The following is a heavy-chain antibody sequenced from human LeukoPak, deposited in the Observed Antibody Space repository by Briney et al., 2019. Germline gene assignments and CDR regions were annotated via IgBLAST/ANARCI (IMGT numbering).Heavy chain of an antibody. J-gene: IGHJ4*02. D-gene: IGHD5-18*01. V-gene: IGHV3-48*03. CDR3: ARGLRGYTYGLDY. CDR2: ISSSDSTI. Sequence: HAGGSLRLSCTASGFSFNIYEMNWVRQAPGKGLEWVSYISSSDSTIYYADSVKGRFTISRDSAKDLLYLQMNSLRAEDTAVYYCARGLRGYTYGLDYSGQGTLVAVSS. CDR1: GFSFNIYE.